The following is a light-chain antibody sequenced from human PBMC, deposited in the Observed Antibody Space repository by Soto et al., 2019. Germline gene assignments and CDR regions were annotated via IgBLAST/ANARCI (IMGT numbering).Light chain of an antibody. J-gene: IGLJ1*01. CDR1: SSNIGAGYD. V-gene: IGLV1-40*01. Sequence: QSVLTQPPSVSGAPGQRVTIPCTGSSSNIGAGYDVHWYQQLPGKAPKVLIYGNNNRPSGVPDRFSGSQAGTSASLAITGLQAEDEADYYCQPYDTSLRYVFGTGTKVTVL. CDR3: QPYDTSLRYV. CDR2: GNN.